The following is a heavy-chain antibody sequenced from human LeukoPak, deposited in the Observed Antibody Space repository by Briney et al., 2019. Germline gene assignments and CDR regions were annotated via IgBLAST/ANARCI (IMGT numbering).Heavy chain of an antibody. V-gene: IGHV3-53*01. CDR1: GFSVTNNY. Sequence: GGSLRLSCAVSGFSVTNNYVSWVRQAPGKGLEWLSVFYVGGATYYADSVKGRFTISRDNSANTLYLQRKSLRAEDTAVYYCARGDGYNFFDYWGQGTLVTVSS. CDR3: ARGDGYNFFDY. CDR2: FYVGGAT. D-gene: IGHD5-24*01. J-gene: IGHJ4*02.